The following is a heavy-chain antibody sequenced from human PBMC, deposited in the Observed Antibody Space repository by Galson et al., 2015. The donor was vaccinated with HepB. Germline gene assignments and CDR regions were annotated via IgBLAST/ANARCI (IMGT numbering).Heavy chain of an antibody. CDR1: GFTFSSYA. Sequence: SLRLSCAASGFTFSSYAMSWVRQAPGKGLEWVSSISGSGGTTYYADSVKGRFTISRDNAKNSLYLQMNSLRAEDTAMYFCARVASGPFNWFDPWGQGTLVTVFS. J-gene: IGHJ5*02. CDR2: ISGSGGTT. CDR3: ARVASGPFNWFDP. V-gene: IGHV3-23*01. D-gene: IGHD6-25*01.